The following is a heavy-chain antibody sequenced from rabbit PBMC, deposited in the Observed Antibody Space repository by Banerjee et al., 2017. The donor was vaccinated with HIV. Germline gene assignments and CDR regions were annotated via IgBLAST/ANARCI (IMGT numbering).Heavy chain of an antibody. CDR1: GFDFSSYG. CDR2: ITYGGST. J-gene: IGHJ4*01. CDR3: ARDLAGVIGWNFNL. Sequence: EQLEESGGDLVKPEGSLKLSCKASGFDFSSYGVSWVRQAPGKGLEWIGYITYGGSTFYASWAKGRFTISRTSTTVDLKMTSLTAADTATHFCARDLAGVIGWNFNLWGPGTLVTVS. D-gene: IGHD4-1*01. V-gene: IGHV1S21*01.